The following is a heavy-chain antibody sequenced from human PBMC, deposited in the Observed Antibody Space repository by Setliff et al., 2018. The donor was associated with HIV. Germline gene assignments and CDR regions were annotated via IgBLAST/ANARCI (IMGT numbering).Heavy chain of an antibody. CDR3: AKEFYPGDYGPQFDS. CDR1: GYTFTGYY. CDR2: INPNSGGT. J-gene: IGHJ4*02. D-gene: IGHD4-17*01. V-gene: IGHV1-2*02. Sequence: ASVKVSCKASGYTFTGYYMHWVRQAPGQGLEWMGWINPNSGGTKYAQKFPGRFTISRDNSKNTLYLQMNSLRAEDTAVYYCAKEFYPGDYGPQFDSWGQGTLVTVSS.